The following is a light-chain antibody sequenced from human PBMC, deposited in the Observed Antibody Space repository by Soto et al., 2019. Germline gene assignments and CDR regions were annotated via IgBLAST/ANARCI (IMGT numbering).Light chain of an antibody. CDR2: RTS. CDR1: QSISVW. Sequence: DIQMTQSPSTLSASVGDRVTITCRASQSISVWLAWYQQKPGKAPKLLIYRTSSLESGVASRFSVSGSGTEFTLTISSLQPDDFATYYCQQYSIYPITFGGGTKVEIK. CDR3: QQYSIYPIT. J-gene: IGKJ4*01. V-gene: IGKV1-5*03.